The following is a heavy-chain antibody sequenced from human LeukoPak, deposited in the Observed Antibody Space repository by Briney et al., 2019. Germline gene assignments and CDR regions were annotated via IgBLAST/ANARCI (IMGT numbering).Heavy chain of an antibody. CDR2: ISGSGGST. D-gene: IGHD1-26*01. J-gene: IGHJ4*02. Sequence: GGSLRLSCAASGFTFSSYAMSWVRQAPGKGREWVSAISGSGGSTYYADSVKGRFTISRDNSKNTLYLQMNSLRAEDTAVYYCARGPWEPTDYWGQGTLVTVSS. CDR1: GFTFSSYA. V-gene: IGHV3-23*01. CDR3: ARGPWEPTDY.